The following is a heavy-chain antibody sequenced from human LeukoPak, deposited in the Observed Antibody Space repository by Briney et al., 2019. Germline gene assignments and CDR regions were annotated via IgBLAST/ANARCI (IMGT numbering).Heavy chain of an antibody. Sequence: PSETLSLTCTVSDGSISNTDYYWSWIRQPPGKGLEWIGYIYYSGSTSYNPSLKSRVTISVDTSKNQFSLKLSSVTAADTAVYYCARITRGYGSGKEYFDYWGQGTLVTVSS. J-gene: IGHJ4*02. D-gene: IGHD3-10*01. CDR3: ARITRGYGSGKEYFDY. CDR1: DGSISNTDYY. CDR2: IYYSGST. V-gene: IGHV4-30-4*01.